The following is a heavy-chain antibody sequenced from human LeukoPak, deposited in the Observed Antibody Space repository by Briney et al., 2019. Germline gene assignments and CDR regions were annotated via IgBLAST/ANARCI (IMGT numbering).Heavy chain of an antibody. V-gene: IGHV4-34*01. Sequence: MSSETLSLTRAVYGGSFSGYYWSWIRQPPGKGLEWIGEINHSGSTNYKPSLKSRVTISVDTSKNQSSLKLSSVTAADTAVYYCARDLLAVAGTDIGLDYWGQGTLVAVSS. CDR2: INHSGST. D-gene: IGHD6-19*01. CDR3: ARDLLAVAGTDIGLDY. J-gene: IGHJ4*02. CDR1: GGSFSGYY.